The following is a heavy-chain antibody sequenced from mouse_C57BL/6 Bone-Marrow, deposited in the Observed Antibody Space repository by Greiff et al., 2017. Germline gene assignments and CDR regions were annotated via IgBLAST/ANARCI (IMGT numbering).Heavy chain of an antibody. V-gene: IGHV1-15*01. Sequence: LVESGAELVRPGASVTLSCKASGYTFTDYEMHWVKQTPVHGLEWIGAIDPETGGTAYNQKFKGKAILTADKSSSTAYMELRSLTSEYSAVYYCTRGEFLLRSFAYWGQGTLVTVSA. CDR3: TRGEFLLRSFAY. CDR2: IDPETGGT. D-gene: IGHD1-1*01. CDR1: GYTFTDYE. J-gene: IGHJ3*01.